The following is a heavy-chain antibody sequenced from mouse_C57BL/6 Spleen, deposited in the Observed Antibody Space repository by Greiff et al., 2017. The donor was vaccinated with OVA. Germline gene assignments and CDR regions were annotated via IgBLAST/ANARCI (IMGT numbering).Heavy chain of an antibody. D-gene: IGHD3-3*01. V-gene: IGHV1-18*01. CDR1: GYTFTDYN. Sequence: VQLQQSGPELVKPGASVKIPCKASGYTFTDYNMDWVKQSHGKSLEWIGDINPNNGGTIYNQKFKGKATLTVDKSSSTAYMELRSLTSEDTAVYYCARRDLRWYFDVWGTGTTVTVSS. CDR2: INPNNGGT. J-gene: IGHJ1*03. CDR3: ARRDLRWYFDV.